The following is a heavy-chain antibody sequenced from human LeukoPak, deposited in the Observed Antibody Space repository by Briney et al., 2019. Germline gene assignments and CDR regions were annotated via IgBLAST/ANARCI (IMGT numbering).Heavy chain of an antibody. D-gene: IGHD3-3*01. CDR2: VDPEDGET. Sequence: ASVKISCKASGYTFTDYYIHWVQQAPGKGLEWMGRVDPEDGETIYAEKFQGRVTITADESTSTAYMELSSLRSEDTAVYYCARVGFWSGYYGFDAFDIWGQGTMDTVSS. J-gene: IGHJ3*02. V-gene: IGHV1-69-2*01. CDR1: GYTFTDYY. CDR3: ARVGFWSGYYGFDAFDI.